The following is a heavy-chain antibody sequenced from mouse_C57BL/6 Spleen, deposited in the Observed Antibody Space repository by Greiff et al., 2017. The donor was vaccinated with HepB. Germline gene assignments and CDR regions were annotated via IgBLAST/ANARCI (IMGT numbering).Heavy chain of an antibody. CDR1: GYTFTDHT. CDR3: ARGDLC. V-gene: IGHV14-2*01. D-gene: IGHD2-13*01. CDR2: IDPEDGET. J-gene: IGHJ2*01. Sequence: VQLKESDAELVKPGASVKISCKVSGYTFTDHTIHWMKQRTEQGLEWIGRIDPEDGETKYAPKFQGKATITADTSSNTAYLQLSSLTSEDTAVYYCARGDLCWGQGTTLTVSS.